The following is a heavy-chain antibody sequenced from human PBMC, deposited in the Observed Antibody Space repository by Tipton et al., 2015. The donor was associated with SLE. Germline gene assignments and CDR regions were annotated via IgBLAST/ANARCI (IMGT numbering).Heavy chain of an antibody. CDR1: GGTFSSYA. Sequence: QLVQSGAEVKKPGSLVKVSCKASGGTFSSYAISWVRQAPGQGLEWMGGIIPIFGTANYAQKFQGRVTITTDESTSTAYMELSSLRSEDTAVYYCARSGRIPSQGAFDIWGQGTMVTVSS. J-gene: IGHJ3*02. CDR3: ARSGRIPSQGAFDI. D-gene: IGHD1-26*01. V-gene: IGHV1-69*05. CDR2: IIPIFGTA.